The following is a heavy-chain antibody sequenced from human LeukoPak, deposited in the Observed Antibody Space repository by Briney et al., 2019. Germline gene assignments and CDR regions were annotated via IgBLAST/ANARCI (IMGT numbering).Heavy chain of an antibody. J-gene: IGHJ4*02. CDR2: MNPYSGNT. Sequence: ASVKVSCKASGYTFTSYDINWVRQATGQGPEWMGWMNPYSGNTGYAQKFQGRVTMTRSISISTAYMELSSLRSEDTAVYYCARGHRGTANSSDSRGYLLDYWGQGTLVTVSS. CDR3: ARGHRGTANSSDSRGYLLDY. V-gene: IGHV1-8*01. D-gene: IGHD3-22*01. CDR1: GYTFTSYD.